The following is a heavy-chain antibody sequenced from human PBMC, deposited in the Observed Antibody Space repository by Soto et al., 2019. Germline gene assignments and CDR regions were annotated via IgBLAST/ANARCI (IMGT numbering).Heavy chain of an antibody. CDR1: GFTFTNYA. Sequence: ASVKVSCKTSGFTFTNYAMHWVRQAPGQRLEWMGWINAGTGDTEYAQKFQGRVTFTADKSTSTAYMELSSLRSEDTAVYYCARGQQLSPNNWFDPWGQGTLVTV. V-gene: IGHV1-3*01. CDR3: ARGQQLSPNNWFDP. J-gene: IGHJ5*02. CDR2: INAGTGDT. D-gene: IGHD6-13*01.